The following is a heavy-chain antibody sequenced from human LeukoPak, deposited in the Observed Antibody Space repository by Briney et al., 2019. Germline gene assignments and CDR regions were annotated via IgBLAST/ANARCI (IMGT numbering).Heavy chain of an antibody. CDR2: IRCKAYGGTR. Sequence: SLILSCAASGFTFSNYGMSWVRQAAGKGLEGVGVIRCKAYGGTREYAPSAKGRFNISRDDSKSIAYLQMTSLRTKDTALYYCTRGTTMLVVGYSFDIWGQATMVTVSS. J-gene: IGHJ3*02. V-gene: IGHV3-49*04. D-gene: IGHD3-22*01. CDR3: TRGTTMLVVGYSFDI. CDR1: GFTFSNYG.